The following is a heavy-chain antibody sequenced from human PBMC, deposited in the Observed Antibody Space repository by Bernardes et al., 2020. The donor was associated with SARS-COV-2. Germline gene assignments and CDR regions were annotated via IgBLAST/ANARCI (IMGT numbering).Heavy chain of an antibody. CDR2: IKQDGSEK. CDR1: GFTFSSYW. V-gene: IGHV3-7*01. J-gene: IGHJ5*02. CDR3: ARDGSAWSRDL. Sequence: GGSLRLSCAASGFTFSSYWMSWVRQAPGKGLEWVANIKQDGSEKYYVDSVKGRFTISRDNAKNSLYLQMNSLRAEDTAIYYCARDGSAWSRDLWGQGTLVTVSS. D-gene: IGHD6-19*01.